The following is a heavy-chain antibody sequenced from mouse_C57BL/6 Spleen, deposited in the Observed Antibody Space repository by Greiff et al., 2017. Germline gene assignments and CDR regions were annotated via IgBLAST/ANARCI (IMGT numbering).Heavy chain of an antibody. V-gene: IGHV1-82*01. J-gene: IGHJ2*01. CDR1: GYAFSSSW. CDR3: ARGDYYDSSYYLDY. Sequence: VQRVESGPELVKPGASVKISCKASGYAFSSSWMNWVKQRPGKGLEWIGRIYPGDGDTNYNGKFKGKATLTADKSSSTAYMQLSSLTSEDSAVYFCARGDYYDSSYYLDYWGQGTTLTVSS. CDR2: IYPGDGDT. D-gene: IGHD1-1*01.